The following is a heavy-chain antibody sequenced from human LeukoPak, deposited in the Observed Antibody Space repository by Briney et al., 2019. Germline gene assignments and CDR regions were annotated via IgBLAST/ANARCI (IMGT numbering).Heavy chain of an antibody. Sequence: GGSLRLSCAASGLTLSSFGMHWVRQAPGKGLEWVANIKQDGSEKYYVDSVKGRFTISRDNAKNSLYLQMNSLRAEDTAVYYCARDLHSGSYPVFDYWGQGTLVTVSS. CDR3: ARDLHSGSYPVFDY. CDR2: IKQDGSEK. J-gene: IGHJ4*02. CDR1: GLTLSSFG. V-gene: IGHV3-7*01. D-gene: IGHD1-26*01.